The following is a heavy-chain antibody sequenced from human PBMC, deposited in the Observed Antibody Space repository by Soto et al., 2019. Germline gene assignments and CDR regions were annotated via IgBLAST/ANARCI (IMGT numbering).Heavy chain of an antibody. D-gene: IGHD6-19*01. CDR1: GFTFSSYS. CDR3: AKGGRQWLVTSDFNY. V-gene: IGHV3-21*01. CDR2: ISSSSSYI. J-gene: IGHJ4*02. Sequence: GGSLRLSCAASGFTFSSYSMNWVRQALGKGLEWVSSISSSSSYIYYADSVKGRFTTSRDNAKNSLYLQMNSLRAEDTAVYYCAKGGRQWLVTSDFNYWGQGALVTVSS.